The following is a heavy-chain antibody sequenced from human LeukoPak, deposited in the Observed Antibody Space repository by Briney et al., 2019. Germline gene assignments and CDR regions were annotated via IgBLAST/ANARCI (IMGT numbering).Heavy chain of an antibody. D-gene: IGHD6-13*01. V-gene: IGHV4-39*07. Sequence: SETLSLTCTVSGGSISGSSNYWGWIRQPPGKGLEWIGSIYYSGSTYYNPSFESRVTISVDTSKNQFSLRLSSLTAADTAVYYCARDMREGIAGQDAFEIWGQGTTVTVSS. CDR2: IYYSGST. CDR3: ARDMREGIAGQDAFEI. J-gene: IGHJ3*02. CDR1: GGSISGSSNY.